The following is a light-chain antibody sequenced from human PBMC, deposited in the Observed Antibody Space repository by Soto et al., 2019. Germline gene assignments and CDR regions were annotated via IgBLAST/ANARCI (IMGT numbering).Light chain of an antibody. CDR2: WAS. V-gene: IGKV4-1*01. Sequence: DIVMTQSPDSLAVSLCERATINCKSSESVLYSSNNKKYLAWYQQKPGKPPKLLIYWASTRESGVPERFSGSGSGTDFTLTISSLQAEDVALYYCQQYYSTPFTFGPGTKVDIK. CDR1: ESVLYSSNNKKY. J-gene: IGKJ3*01. CDR3: QQYYSTPFT.